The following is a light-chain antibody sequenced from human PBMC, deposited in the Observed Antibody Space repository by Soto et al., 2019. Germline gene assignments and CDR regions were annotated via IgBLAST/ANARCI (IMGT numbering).Light chain of an antibody. J-gene: IGLJ1*01. CDR3: QSHDSSLHASV. Sequence: ELAPPPKGSDPPGHRITIYCTGSSSNIGAGYDVHWYLQLPGTAPKLLIYGNTNRPSGVPDRFSGSKSGSSASLAITGLQAEDEADYYCQSHDSSLHASVFGTGTKVTVL. V-gene: IGLV1-40*01. CDR1: SSNIGAGYD. CDR2: GNT.